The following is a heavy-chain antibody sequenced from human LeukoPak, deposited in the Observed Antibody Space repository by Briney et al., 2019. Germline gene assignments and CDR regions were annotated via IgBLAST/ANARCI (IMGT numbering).Heavy chain of an antibody. V-gene: IGHV4-34*01. CDR1: GGSFSGYY. CDR2: INHSGST. J-gene: IGHJ4*02. D-gene: IGHD3-3*01. CDR3: ARQPAAGVADY. Sequence: PSETLSLTCAVYGGSFSGYYWSWIRQPPGKGLEWIGEINHSGSTNYNPSLKSRVTISVDTSKNQFSLKLSSVTAADTAVYYCARQPAAGVADYWGQGTLVTVSS.